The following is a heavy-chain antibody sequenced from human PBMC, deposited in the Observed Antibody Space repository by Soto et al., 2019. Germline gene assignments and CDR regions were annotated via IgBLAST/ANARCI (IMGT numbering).Heavy chain of an antibody. CDR3: ARSIVVVTALDY. D-gene: IGHD2-21*02. V-gene: IGHV1-3*01. J-gene: IGHJ4*02. CDR2: INAGNGST. CDR1: GYTFTSYA. Sequence: ASVKVSFKASGYTFTSYAMHWVRQAPGQRLEWMGWINAGNGSTKYSQKFQGRVTITRDTSASTAYMELSSLRSEDTAVYYCARSIVVVTALDYWGQGTLVTGSS.